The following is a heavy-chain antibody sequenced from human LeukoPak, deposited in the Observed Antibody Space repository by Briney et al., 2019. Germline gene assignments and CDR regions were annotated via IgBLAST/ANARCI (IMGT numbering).Heavy chain of an antibody. Sequence: ASVKVSCKASGYTFTSYYMHWVRQAPGQGLEWMGIINPSGGSTSYAQKFQGRVTMTRDTSISTAYMELSRLRSDDTAVYYCARDGITIFGVATAFDIWGQGTMVTVSS. J-gene: IGHJ3*02. D-gene: IGHD3-3*01. CDR1: GYTFTSYY. V-gene: IGHV1-46*01. CDR2: INPSGGST. CDR3: ARDGITIFGVATAFDI.